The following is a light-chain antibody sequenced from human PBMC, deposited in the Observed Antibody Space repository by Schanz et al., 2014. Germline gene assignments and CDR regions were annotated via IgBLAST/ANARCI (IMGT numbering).Light chain of an antibody. CDR2: EAT. CDR3: SSYAGSNNWRV. J-gene: IGLJ2*01. Sequence: QSALTQPPSASGSPGQSVTISCTGTSSDVGAYNYVSWYQQHPGKAPKLMIYEATKRPSGVSDRFSGSKSGNTASLTVSGLQAEDEADYYCSSYAGSNNWRVFGGGTKLTVL. V-gene: IGLV2-8*01. CDR1: SSDVGAYNY.